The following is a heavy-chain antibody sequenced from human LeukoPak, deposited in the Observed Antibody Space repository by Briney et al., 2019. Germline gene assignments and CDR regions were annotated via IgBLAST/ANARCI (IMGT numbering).Heavy chain of an antibody. CDR2: INPNSGGT. CDR3: ARARGSSGWYKEEYYFDY. V-gene: IGHV1-2*02. Sequence: GASVTVSCKASGYTFTGYYMHWVRQAPGQGLEWMGWINPNSGGTNYAQKFQGRVTMTRDTSISTAYMELSRLRSDDTAVYYCARARGSSGWYKEEYYFDYWGQGTLVTVSS. CDR1: GYTFTGYY. D-gene: IGHD6-19*01. J-gene: IGHJ4*02.